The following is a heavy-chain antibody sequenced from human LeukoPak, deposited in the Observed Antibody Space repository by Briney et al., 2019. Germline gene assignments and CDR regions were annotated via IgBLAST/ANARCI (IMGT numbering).Heavy chain of an antibody. Sequence: PGGSLRLSCAASGFTFSSYEMNWVRLAPGKGLEWVSYISSSGSTVYYADSVKGRFTISRDNAKNSPYLQMNSLRAEDTAVYYCARDHAGSPDYWGQGTLVTVSS. V-gene: IGHV3-48*03. CDR1: GFTFSSYE. CDR2: ISSSGSTV. D-gene: IGHD2-8*01. CDR3: ARDHAGSPDY. J-gene: IGHJ4*02.